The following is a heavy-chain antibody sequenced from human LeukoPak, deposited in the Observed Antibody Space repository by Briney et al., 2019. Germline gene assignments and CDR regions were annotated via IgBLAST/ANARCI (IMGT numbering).Heavy chain of an antibody. D-gene: IGHD2-2*01. CDR3: ARYQVAIDY. Sequence: GGSLRLSCAASGFTFSNYWMTWVRQAPGKGLEWVANINKDGSEKNYVDSVKGRFTISRDNAKNSLYLQINSLRADDTAVYYCARYQVAIDYWGQGTLVTVS. CDR1: GFTFSNYW. V-gene: IGHV3-7*03. CDR2: INKDGSEK. J-gene: IGHJ4*02.